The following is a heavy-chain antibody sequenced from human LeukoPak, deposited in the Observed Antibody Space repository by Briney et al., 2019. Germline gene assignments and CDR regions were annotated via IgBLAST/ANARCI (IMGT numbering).Heavy chain of an antibody. CDR1: GYTFTSYG. J-gene: IGHJ4*02. Sequence: ASVKVSRKASGYTFTSYGISWVRQAPGQGLEWMGWISAYNGNTNYAQKLQGRVTMTTDTSTSTAYMELRSLRSDDTAVYYCAREEMAYYYDSSGYSGIGYFDYWGQGTLVTVSS. CDR2: ISAYNGNT. CDR3: AREEMAYYYDSSGYSGIGYFDY. D-gene: IGHD3-22*01. V-gene: IGHV1-18*01.